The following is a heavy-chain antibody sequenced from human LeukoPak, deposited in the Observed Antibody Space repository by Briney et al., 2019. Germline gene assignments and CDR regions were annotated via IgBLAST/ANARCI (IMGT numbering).Heavy chain of an antibody. Sequence: SVTVSCKPSGGTFSSYAISWVRQAPGPRLEWMGRIIPILGIANYAQKFQGRVTITADKSTSTAYMELSSLRSEDTAVYYCARDRLDCSGGSCYSVLFFFDYWGQGTLVTVSS. CDR2: IIPILGIA. D-gene: IGHD2-15*01. CDR1: GGTFSSYA. V-gene: IGHV1-69*04. J-gene: IGHJ4*02. CDR3: ARDRLDCSGGSCYSVLFFFDY.